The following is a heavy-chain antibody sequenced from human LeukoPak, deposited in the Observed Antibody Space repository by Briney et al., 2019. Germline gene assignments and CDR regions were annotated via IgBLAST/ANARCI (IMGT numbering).Heavy chain of an antibody. CDR1: GGSISSGGYY. V-gene: IGHV4-31*03. Sequence: SETLSLTCTVSGGSISSGGYYWSWIRQHPGKGLEWIGYIYYSGSTYYNPSLKSRVTISVDTSKNQFSLKLSSVTAADTAVYYCARWDYYDSSGYLYWGQGTLVTVSS. CDR2: IYYSGST. CDR3: ARWDYYDSSGYLY. J-gene: IGHJ4*02. D-gene: IGHD3-22*01.